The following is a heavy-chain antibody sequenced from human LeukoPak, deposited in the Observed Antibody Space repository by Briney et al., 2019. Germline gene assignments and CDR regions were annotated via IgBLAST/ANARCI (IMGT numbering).Heavy chain of an antibody. CDR2: IYDSGST. CDR3: ARCAYVFDY. J-gene: IGHJ4*02. Sequence: SETLSLTCTVSGGSIRSSYYYWGWIRQPPGKGLEWIGSIYDSGSTYYNPSLKSRVTISVDTSKNQFSLKLSSVTAADTAVYYCARCAYVFDYWGQGTLVTVYS. V-gene: IGHV4-39*01. D-gene: IGHD3-16*01. CDR1: GGSIRSSYYY.